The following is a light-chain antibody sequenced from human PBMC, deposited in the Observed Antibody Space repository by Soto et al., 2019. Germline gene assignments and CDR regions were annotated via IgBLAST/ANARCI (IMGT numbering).Light chain of an antibody. CDR1: SSDVGGYNY. V-gene: IGLV2-14*01. CDR2: DVS. J-gene: IGLJ1*01. Sequence: QSVLTQPASVSGSPGQSITISCTGTSSDVGGYNYVSWYQQHPGKAPKLMIYDVSNRPSGVSNRFSGSKSGNTASLTISGLQAEDEADYYCSSYTSSSPSEVFGTGTKVTVL. CDR3: SSYTSSSPSEV.